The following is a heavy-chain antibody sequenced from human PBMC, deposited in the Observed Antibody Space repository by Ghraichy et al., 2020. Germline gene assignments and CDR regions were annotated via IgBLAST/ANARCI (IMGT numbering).Heavy chain of an antibody. Sequence: ASVKGSCKASGYTFTSYGISWVRQAPGQGLEWMGWISAYNGDTNYAQKLQGRVTMTTDTSTSTAYMELRSLRSDDTAVYYCALGYQLLSFWFDPWGQGTLVTVSS. CDR3: ALGYQLLSFWFDP. D-gene: IGHD2-2*01. CDR2: ISAYNGDT. V-gene: IGHV1-18*01. J-gene: IGHJ5*02. CDR1: GYTFTSYG.